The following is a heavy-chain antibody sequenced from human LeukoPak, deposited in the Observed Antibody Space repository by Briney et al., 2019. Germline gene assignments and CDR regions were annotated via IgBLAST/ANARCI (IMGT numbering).Heavy chain of an antibody. CDR1: GFNLSSYV. V-gene: IGHV3-23*01. Sequence: GGSLRLSCAASGFNLSSYVMSWVRQAPGKGLEWVSDMSRSGGATQYEDSVKGRFTISRDSSKNTLYLQMNSLRADDTAVYYCAKTNRLWLAYWYFDLWGRGTLVSVSS. D-gene: IGHD6-19*01. CDR2: MSRSGGAT. CDR3: AKTNRLWLAYWYFDL. J-gene: IGHJ2*01.